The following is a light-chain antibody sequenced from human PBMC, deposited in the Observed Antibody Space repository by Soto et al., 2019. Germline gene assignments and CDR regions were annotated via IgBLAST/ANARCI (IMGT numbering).Light chain of an antibody. CDR1: KIGTKS. V-gene: IGLV3-21*02. CDR3: QVWDRTTDFVV. Sequence: SYELTQPPSVSVAPGQTATFTCGGDKIGTKSVHWHQQKPGQAPVLVVYDDTDRPSGIPERFSGSKSGSTVTLTISRVEAGDEADYYCQVWDRTTDFVVFGGGTKVTVL. CDR2: DDT. J-gene: IGLJ2*01.